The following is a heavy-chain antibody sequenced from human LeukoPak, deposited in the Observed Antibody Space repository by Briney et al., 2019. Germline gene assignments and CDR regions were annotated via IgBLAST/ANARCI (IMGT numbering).Heavy chain of an antibody. CDR3: ARDSGYCTGTSCRPLDY. J-gene: IGHJ4*02. CDR1: GSTFTSYG. Sequence: GASVKVSCKASGSTFTSYGISWVRQAPGQGLEWMGWICTYNGNTMYAEKFQDRVTMTRDTTTNTVYMDLRSLKSDDTAVYYCARDSGYCTGTSCRPLDYWGQGTLVDVSS. D-gene: IGHD2-2*01. CDR2: ICTYNGNT. V-gene: IGHV1-18*01.